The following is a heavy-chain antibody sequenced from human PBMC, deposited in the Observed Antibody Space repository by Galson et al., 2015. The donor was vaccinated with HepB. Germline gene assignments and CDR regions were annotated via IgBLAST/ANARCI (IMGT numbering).Heavy chain of an antibody. J-gene: IGHJ2*01. CDR3: ARFLSDYAVIYWYFDL. Sequence: SLRLSCAASGFKFDDYGMNWVRQAPGKGLEWVAGINWNGDSTGYADSVKGRFTISRDNAKNSLYLQMNSLRADDTALYYCARFLSDYAVIYWYFDLWGRGTLVTVSS. V-gene: IGHV3-20*04. D-gene: IGHD4-17*01. CDR2: INWNGDST. CDR1: GFKFDDYG.